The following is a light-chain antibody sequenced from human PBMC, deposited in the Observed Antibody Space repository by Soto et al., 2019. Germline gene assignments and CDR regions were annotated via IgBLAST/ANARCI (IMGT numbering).Light chain of an antibody. CDR2: GAS. CDR3: QQYNDGPLT. Sequence: EKVMTQSPGTLSVSPGERATLSCRASQSVSSNLAWYHQKPGQAPRLLIYGASTRATGIPGRFSGSGYGTEFTLTISSLQSEDFAVYYCQQYNDGPLTFGGGTKVEIK. V-gene: IGKV3-15*01. CDR1: QSVSSN. J-gene: IGKJ4*01.